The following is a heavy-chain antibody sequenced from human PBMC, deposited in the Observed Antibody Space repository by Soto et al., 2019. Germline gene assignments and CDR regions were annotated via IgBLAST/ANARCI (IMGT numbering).Heavy chain of an antibody. J-gene: IGHJ6*02. CDR2: ISWDGGST. CDR1: GFTFDDYT. Sequence: GGSLSLSCAASGFTFDDYTMHWVRQAPGKGLEWVSLISWDGGSTYYADSVKGRFTISRDNSKNSLYLQMNSLRTEDTALYYCAKDLDYYYYGMDVWGQGTTVTVSS. CDR3: AKDLDYYYYGMDV. V-gene: IGHV3-43*01.